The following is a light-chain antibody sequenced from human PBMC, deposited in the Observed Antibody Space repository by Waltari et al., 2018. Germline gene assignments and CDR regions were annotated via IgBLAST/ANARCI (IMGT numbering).Light chain of an antibody. CDR1: QDMRNY. CDR2: YAS. CDR3: QQYDNRPLT. Sequence: DIQMTQSPSSLSASVGDRVTITCKASQDMRNYLNWYQQKPGKATKLLIYYASNLEKGDPSRFSGSGSGKDFTFIISSLQPEDSATYYGQQYDNRPLTFGGGTKVEIK. V-gene: IGKV1-33*01. J-gene: IGKJ4*01.